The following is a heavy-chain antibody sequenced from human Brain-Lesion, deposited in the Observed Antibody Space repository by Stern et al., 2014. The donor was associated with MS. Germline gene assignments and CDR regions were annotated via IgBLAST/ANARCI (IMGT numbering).Heavy chain of an antibody. CDR2: INPNTGGT. V-gene: IGHV1-2*02. Sequence: VHLVESGAEVKKPGASVKVSCKTSGYIFTGYYIHWVRQAPGQGLEWMAWINPNTGGTKYAQKFQGRVTMSRGTSISTAYVELSSLTSDDTAVYYCARDQRGITIFGVVTDYYYLGMDVWGQGTTVTVSS. D-gene: IGHD3-3*01. CDR1: GYIFTGYY. CDR3: ARDQRGITIFGVVTDYYYLGMDV. J-gene: IGHJ6*02.